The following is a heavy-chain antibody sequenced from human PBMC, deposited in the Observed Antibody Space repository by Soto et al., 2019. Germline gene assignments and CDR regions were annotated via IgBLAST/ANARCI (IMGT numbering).Heavy chain of an antibody. J-gene: IGHJ6*02. CDR2: ISSSSTTI. D-gene: IGHD2-2*03. V-gene: IGHV3-48*02. Sequence: GGSLRLSCAASGFTFSNYAMSWVRQAPGKGLEWVSFISSSSTTIYYADSVKGRFTISRDNAKNSLYLQMNSLRDEDTALYYCARDGYCISTSCYFLPDVWGQGTTVTVSS. CDR1: GFTFSNYA. CDR3: ARDGYCISTSCYFLPDV.